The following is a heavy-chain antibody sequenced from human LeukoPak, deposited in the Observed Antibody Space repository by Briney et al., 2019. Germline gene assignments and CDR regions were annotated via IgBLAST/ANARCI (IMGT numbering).Heavy chain of an antibody. CDR3: ATEDIVVVVAAATLDY. V-gene: IGHV3-23*01. Sequence: GGSLRLSCAASGFTFSSYGMSWVRQAPGKGLEWVSAISGSGGSTYYADSVKGRFTISRDNSKNTLYLQMNSLRAEDTAVYYCATEDIVVVVAAATLDYWGQGTLVTVSS. CDR2: ISGSGGST. J-gene: IGHJ4*02. CDR1: GFTFSSYG. D-gene: IGHD2-15*01.